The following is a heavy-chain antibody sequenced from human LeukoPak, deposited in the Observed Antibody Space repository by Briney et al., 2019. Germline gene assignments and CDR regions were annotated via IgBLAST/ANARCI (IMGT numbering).Heavy chain of an antibody. J-gene: IGHJ4*02. CDR1: GFTFTSYS. CDR3: AKGGKWDVTPFDY. CDR2: ISGGGGST. Sequence: GVSLRLSCAASGFTFTSYSMNWVRQAPGKGLEWVSTISGGGGSTYYADSVKGRFTISRDNSKNTLYLQVNSLRAEDTAVYYCAKGGKWDVTPFDYWGQGTLVIVSS. D-gene: IGHD1-26*01. V-gene: IGHV3-23*01.